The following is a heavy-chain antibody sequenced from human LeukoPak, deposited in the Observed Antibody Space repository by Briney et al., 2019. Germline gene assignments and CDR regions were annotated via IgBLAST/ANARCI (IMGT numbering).Heavy chain of an antibody. V-gene: IGHV3-66*01. D-gene: IGHD5-24*01. CDR1: GFTVSSNY. CDR2: IYSGGST. CDR3: ARETRDGYNYGGAFDY. J-gene: IGHJ4*02. Sequence: VGSLRLSCAASGFTVSSNYMSWVRQAPGKGLEWVSVIYSGGSTYYADSVKGRFTISRDNSKNTLYLQMNSLRAEDTAVYYCARETRDGYNYGGAFDYWGQGTLVTVSS.